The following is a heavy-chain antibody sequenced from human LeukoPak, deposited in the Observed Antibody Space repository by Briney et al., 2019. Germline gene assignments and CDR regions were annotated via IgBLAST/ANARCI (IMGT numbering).Heavy chain of an antibody. CDR1: GFTFSSYS. Sequence: GSLRLSCAASGFTFSSYSMNWVRQAPGKGLEWVSSISSSSSYIYYADSVKGRFTISRDNAKNSLYLQMNSLRAEDTAVYYCARGPDDSSGYYYYYGMDVWGQGTTVTVSS. CDR3: ARGPDDSSGYYYYYGMDV. J-gene: IGHJ6*02. CDR2: ISSSSSYI. V-gene: IGHV3-21*01. D-gene: IGHD3-22*01.